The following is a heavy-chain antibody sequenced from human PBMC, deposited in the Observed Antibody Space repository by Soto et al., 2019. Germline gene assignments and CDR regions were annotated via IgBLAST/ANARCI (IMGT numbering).Heavy chain of an antibody. CDR3: AAGSVDLTIFGVVPAPD. V-gene: IGHV1-58*01. Sequence: SVKVSCKASGLTFTSSAVQWVRQARGQRLEWIGWIVVGSGNTNYAQKFQERVTITRDMSTSTAYMELSSLRSEDTAVYYCAAGSVDLTIFGVVPAPDWGQGTLVTVSS. CDR1: GLTFTSSA. CDR2: IVVGSGNT. D-gene: IGHD3-3*01. J-gene: IGHJ4*01.